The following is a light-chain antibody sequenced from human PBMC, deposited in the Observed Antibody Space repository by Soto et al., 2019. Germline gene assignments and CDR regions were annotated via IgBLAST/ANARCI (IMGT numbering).Light chain of an antibody. CDR1: SSNIGSNT. CDR3: AAWDDALSGPV. CDR2: YNN. V-gene: IGLV1-44*01. J-gene: IGLJ2*01. Sequence: QSVLTQPPSASGTPGQRVTISCSGSSSNIGSNTVNWYQQLPGTAPKLLIYYNNQRPSGVPDRFSGSKSGTSASLAISGLQSEDEADYYCAAWDDALSGPVFGGGTQLTVL.